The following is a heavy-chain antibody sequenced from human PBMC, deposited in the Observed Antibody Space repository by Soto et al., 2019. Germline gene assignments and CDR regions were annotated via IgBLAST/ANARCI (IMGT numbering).Heavy chain of an antibody. D-gene: IGHD6-13*01. CDR1: SVSISSNSFY. CDR3: ARQGKTSSWHVH. V-gene: IGHV4-39*01. Sequence: QLQLQESGPGLMKPSETLSLTCTVSSVSISSNSFYWGWIRQPPGKGLEWIGSLYYSGTTNYNPSLMSRVTISLDTDKNQFSLKLNSVTAADTAVYYCARQGKTSSWHVHWGQGTLINVSS. CDR2: LYYSGTT. J-gene: IGHJ4*02.